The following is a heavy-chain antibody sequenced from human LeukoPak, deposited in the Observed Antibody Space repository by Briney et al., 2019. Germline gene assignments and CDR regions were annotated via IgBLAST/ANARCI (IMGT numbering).Heavy chain of an antibody. CDR3: ARDTEQLVYGMDV. J-gene: IGHJ6*02. CDR1: GFTFSSFS. V-gene: IGHV3-21*01. CDR2: ISSSNSYI. Sequence: GGSLTLSCAASGFTFSSFSMNWVRQAPGKGLEWVSSISSSNSYIYYADSVKGRFTIYRDNAKNSLYLQMNSLRAEDTAVYYCARDTEQLVYGMDVWGQGTTVTVSS. D-gene: IGHD6-6*01.